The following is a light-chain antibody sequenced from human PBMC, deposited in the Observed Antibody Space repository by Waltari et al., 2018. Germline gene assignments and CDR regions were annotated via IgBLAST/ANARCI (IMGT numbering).Light chain of an antibody. CDR2: DVS. Sequence: QSALTQTASVSGSPGQSITIPCTGISRHVGGYNYVYWYQQHPGNAPKLMIFDVSNRPSGVSNRFSGSKSGNTASLTISGLQAEDEADYYCSSYISSSTLEVFGGGTRLTVL. CDR3: SSYISSSTLEV. V-gene: IGLV2-14*03. CDR1: SRHVGGYNY. J-gene: IGLJ3*02.